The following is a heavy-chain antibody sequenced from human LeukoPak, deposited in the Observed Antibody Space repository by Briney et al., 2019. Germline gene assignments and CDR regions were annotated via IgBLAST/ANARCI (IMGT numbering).Heavy chain of an antibody. Sequence: PGGSLRLSCAASRFTFSSYWVSWVGQAPGKGLEWVANIKQDGSEKYYVDSVKGRFTISRDNAKNSLYLQMNSLRAEDTAVYYCARLTTVFDYWGQGTLVTVSS. J-gene: IGHJ4*02. D-gene: IGHD4-17*01. CDR2: IKQDGSEK. V-gene: IGHV3-7*01. CDR3: ARLTTVFDY. CDR1: RFTFSSYW.